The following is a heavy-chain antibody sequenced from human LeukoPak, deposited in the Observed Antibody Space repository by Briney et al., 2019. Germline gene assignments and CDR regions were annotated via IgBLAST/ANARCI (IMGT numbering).Heavy chain of an antibody. J-gene: IGHJ5*02. Sequence: ASVKVSCKASGYTFTSYYMHWVRQAPGQGLEWMGIINPSGGSTSYAQKFQGRVTMTRDTSTRTVYMELSSLRSEDTSVYYCARDGTYYYDSSGYSEGQSRFDPWGQGTLVTVSS. D-gene: IGHD3-22*01. CDR2: INPSGGST. CDR3: ARDGTYYYDSSGYSEGQSRFDP. CDR1: GYTFTSYY. V-gene: IGHV1-46*01.